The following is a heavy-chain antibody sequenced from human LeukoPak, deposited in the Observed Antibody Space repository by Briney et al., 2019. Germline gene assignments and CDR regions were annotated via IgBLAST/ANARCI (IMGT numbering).Heavy chain of an antibody. Sequence: TSETLSLTCAVYGGSFSGYYWSWIRQPPGKGLEWIGEINHSGSTNYNPSLKSRVTISVDTSKNQFSLKLSSVTAADTAVYYCARGNYHYDFWSGYYTPWGQGTLVTVSS. V-gene: IGHV4-34*01. J-gene: IGHJ5*02. CDR3: ARGNYHYDFWSGYYTP. CDR2: INHSGST. D-gene: IGHD3-3*01. CDR1: GGSFSGYY.